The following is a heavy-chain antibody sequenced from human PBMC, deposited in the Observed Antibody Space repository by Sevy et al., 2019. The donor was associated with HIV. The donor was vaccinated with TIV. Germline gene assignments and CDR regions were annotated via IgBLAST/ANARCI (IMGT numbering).Heavy chain of an antibody. J-gene: IGHJ6*02. CDR2: ISGSGRFK. D-gene: IGHD2-21*01. V-gene: IGHV3-23*01. CDR3: EKGFCGGATCPRDYYYYGMDV. CDR1: EFTFSSYA. Sequence: GGSLRLSCSASEFTFSSYAMSWVRQAPGKGLEWVSSISGSGRFKYYADFVEGRFIISRDNSKNTLSVQMNSLRAEDTAVYYCEKGFCGGATCPRDYYYYGMDVWGQGTTVTVSS.